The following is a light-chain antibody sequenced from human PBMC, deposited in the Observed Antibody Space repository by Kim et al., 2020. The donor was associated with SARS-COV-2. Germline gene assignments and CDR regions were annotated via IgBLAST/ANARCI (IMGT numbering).Light chain of an antibody. CDR2: EDI. Sequence: VSTGQTASITCSGETLGDKYTYWYQHQAGQSPVLVIYEDIKRPSGIPERFSGSNSGNTATLTISGTQAIDEADYYCQTWDTSTVVFGGGTQLTVL. CDR3: QTWDTSTVV. V-gene: IGLV3-1*01. CDR1: TLGDKY. J-gene: IGLJ2*01.